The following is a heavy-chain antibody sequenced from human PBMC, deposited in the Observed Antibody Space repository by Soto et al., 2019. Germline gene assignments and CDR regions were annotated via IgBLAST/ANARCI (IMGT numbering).Heavy chain of an antibody. CDR1: GFSLRTSGVG. CDR2: IYWNDDK. CDR3: AKSGSSGWYGWFDP. D-gene: IGHD6-19*01. V-gene: IGHV2-5*01. J-gene: IGHJ5*02. Sequence: SGPTLVNPTQSLTLTCIFSGFSLRTSGVGVGWIRQPPGKALEWLGFIYWNDDKRYSPSLKSRLTITKDTSKNQVVLTMTNMDPVDTATYYCAKSGSSGWYGWFDPWGQGTLVTVSS.